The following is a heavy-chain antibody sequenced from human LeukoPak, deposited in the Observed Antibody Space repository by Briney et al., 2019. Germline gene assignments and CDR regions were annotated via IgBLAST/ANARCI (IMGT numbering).Heavy chain of an antibody. Sequence: ASVKVSCKASGYTFIGYYMNWVRQAPGQGLEWMGIINPSGGSTSYAQKFQGRVTMTRDMSTSTVYMELSSLRSEDTAVYYCARDRAAGPGVPWGQGTLVTVSS. J-gene: IGHJ5*02. D-gene: IGHD6-13*01. V-gene: IGHV1-46*01. CDR3: ARDRAAGPGVP. CDR1: GYTFIGYY. CDR2: INPSGGST.